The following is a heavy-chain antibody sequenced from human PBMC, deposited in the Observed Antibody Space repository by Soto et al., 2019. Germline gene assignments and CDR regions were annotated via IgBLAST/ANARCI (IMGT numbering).Heavy chain of an antibody. V-gene: IGHV3-23*01. CDR2: ISGSGGST. CDR3: AKQNSNLDYGDYVFDY. J-gene: IGHJ4*02. D-gene: IGHD4-17*01. CDR1: GFTFSSYA. Sequence: EVQLLESGGGLVQPGGSLRLSCAASGFTFSSYAMSWVRQAPGKGLEWVSAISGSGGSTYYADSVKGRFTISRDNSKNSLYLQMNSLRAEDTAVYYCAKQNSNLDYGDYVFDYWGQGTLVTVSS.